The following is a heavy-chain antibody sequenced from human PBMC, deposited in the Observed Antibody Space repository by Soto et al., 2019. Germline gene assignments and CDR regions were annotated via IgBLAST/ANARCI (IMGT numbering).Heavy chain of an antibody. D-gene: IGHD3-22*01. CDR2: TSYDGRNK. CDR1: GFTFRNYG. V-gene: IGHV3-30*18. CDR3: AKDPTIYYDTSAYSYYFDY. J-gene: IGHJ4*02. Sequence: GGSLRLSCAASGFTFRNYGMHWVRQAPGKGLDWVAVTSYDGRNKKYADSVKGRFTISRDNARNTLSLQMNSLRVEDTAMYYCAKDPTIYYDTSAYSYYFDYWGQGTMVTVYS.